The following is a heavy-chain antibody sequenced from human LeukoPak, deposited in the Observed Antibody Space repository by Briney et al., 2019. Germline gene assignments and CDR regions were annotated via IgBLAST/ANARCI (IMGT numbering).Heavy chain of an antibody. CDR3: AKDARGYGDDNWFDP. Sequence: GGSLRLSCAASGFTFSSYGMHWVRQAPGKGLEWVAVIWYDGSNKYYADSVKGRFTISRDNSKNTLYLQMNSLRAEDTAVYYCAKDARGYGDDNWFDPWGQGTLVIVSS. CDR2: IWYDGSNK. CDR1: GFTFSSYG. V-gene: IGHV3-33*06. D-gene: IGHD4-17*01. J-gene: IGHJ5*02.